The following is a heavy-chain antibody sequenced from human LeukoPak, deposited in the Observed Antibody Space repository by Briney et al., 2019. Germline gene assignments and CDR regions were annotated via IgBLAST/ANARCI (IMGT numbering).Heavy chain of an antibody. J-gene: IGHJ4*02. D-gene: IGHD1-20*01. CDR1: GYSFATYW. Sequence: GASLKISCKASGYSFATYWIGLVRPMPGKGLGWMGIIYPGDSDTRYNQSFQGQVTISADKSINTAYLQWRSLKASDTAMYYCARPPSRITGTTEDYWGQGTLVTVSS. CDR2: IYPGDSDT. CDR3: ARPPSRITGTTEDY. V-gene: IGHV5-51*01.